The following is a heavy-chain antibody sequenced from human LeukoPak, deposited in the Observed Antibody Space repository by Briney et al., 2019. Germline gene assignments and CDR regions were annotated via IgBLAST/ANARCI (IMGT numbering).Heavy chain of an antibody. Sequence: SETLSLTCAVYGGSFSGYYRSWIRQPPGKGLEWIGEINHSGSTNYNPSLKSRVTISVDTSKNQFSLKLSSVTAADTAVYYCARSPVYYYDSSGYSDYWGQGTLVTVSS. CDR3: ARSPVYYYDSSGYSDY. D-gene: IGHD3-22*01. CDR1: GGSFSGYY. V-gene: IGHV4-34*01. CDR2: INHSGST. J-gene: IGHJ4*02.